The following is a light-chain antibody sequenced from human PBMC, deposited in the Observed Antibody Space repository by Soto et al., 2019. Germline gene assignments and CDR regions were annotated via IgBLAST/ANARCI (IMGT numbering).Light chain of an antibody. Sequence: DIQDTTGPSTLSASVGTRFTIPCRASQSISSWLAWYQQKPGKAPKLLIYKASSLESGVPSRFSGSGSGTEFTLTINSLQPDDFATYYCQQYDRYSWTFGQGTKVDNK. CDR3: QQYDRYSWT. CDR2: KAS. J-gene: IGKJ1*01. V-gene: IGKV1-5*03. CDR1: QSISSW.